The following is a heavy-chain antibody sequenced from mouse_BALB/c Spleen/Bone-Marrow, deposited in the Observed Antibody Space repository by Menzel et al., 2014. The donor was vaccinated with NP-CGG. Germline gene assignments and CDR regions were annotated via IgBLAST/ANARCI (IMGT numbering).Heavy chain of an antibody. CDR2: IDTSDSYT. Sequence: QVQLQHSGAELVMPGASVKMSCKASGHTFTDYWMHWVKQRPGQGLEWIGAIDTSDSYTSYNQKFKGKATLTVDESSNTAYMQLSSLTSEDSAVYYCARSDYRYDPLAYWGQGTLVTVSA. V-gene: IGHV1-69*01. CDR1: GHTFTDYW. D-gene: IGHD2-14*01. CDR3: ARSDYRYDPLAY. J-gene: IGHJ3*01.